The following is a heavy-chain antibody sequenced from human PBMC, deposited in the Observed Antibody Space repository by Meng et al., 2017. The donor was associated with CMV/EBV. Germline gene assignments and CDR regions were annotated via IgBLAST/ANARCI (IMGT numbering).Heavy chain of an antibody. D-gene: IGHD2-2*01. CDR1: GGSISSYY. CDR2: IYYRGST. V-gene: IGHV4-59*01. Sequence: SETLSLTCTVSGGSISSYYWSWIRQPPGKGLEWIGYIYYRGSTNYNPSLKSRVTISVDTSKNQFSLKLSSVTAADTAVYYCARGYQLPGWFDPWGQGTLVTVSS. J-gene: IGHJ5*02. CDR3: ARGYQLPGWFDP.